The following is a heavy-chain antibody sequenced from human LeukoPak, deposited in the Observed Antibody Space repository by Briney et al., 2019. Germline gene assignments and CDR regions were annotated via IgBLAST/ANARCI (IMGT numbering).Heavy chain of an antibody. Sequence: PGGSLRLSCAASGFTFSNYGMHWVRQAPGKGLEWVVVISYDGSNEYYADSVKGRFTISRDNSKNTLYLQMNSLRAEDTAVYYCANGYYYGSGSYYKEAFDIWGQGTMVTVSS. CDR2: ISYDGSNE. V-gene: IGHV3-30*18. CDR1: GFTFSNYG. D-gene: IGHD3-10*01. CDR3: ANGYYYGSGSYYKEAFDI. J-gene: IGHJ3*02.